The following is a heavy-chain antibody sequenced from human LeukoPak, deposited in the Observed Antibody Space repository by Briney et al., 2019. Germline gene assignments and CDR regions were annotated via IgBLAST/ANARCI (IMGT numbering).Heavy chain of an antibody. V-gene: IGHV4-30-4*01. J-gene: IGHJ4*02. CDR3: GREEASMTTVDY. CDR2: IYYSGST. D-gene: IGHD4-17*01. CDR1: GGSISSGDYY. Sequence: PSETLSLTCTVSGGSISSGDYYWSWIRRPPGKGLEWVGYIYYSGSTYYNPSLKSRVTMSVDTSKNQFSLELSSVTAADTAVYYCGREEASMTTVDYWGQGTLVTVSS.